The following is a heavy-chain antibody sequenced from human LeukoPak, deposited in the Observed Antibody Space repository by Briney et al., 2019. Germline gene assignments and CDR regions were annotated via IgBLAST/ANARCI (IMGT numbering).Heavy chain of an antibody. CDR2: INPNSGGT. V-gene: IGHV1-2*02. CDR3: ARDGSSWARRWFDP. CDR1: GYTYTGYY. D-gene: IGHD6-13*01. Sequence: ASVKVSCKASGYTYTGYYMHWVRQAPGQGLEWMGWINPNSGGTNYAQKFQGRVTMTRDTSISTAYMELSRLRSDDTAVYYCARDGSSWARRWFDPWGQGTLVTVSS. J-gene: IGHJ5*02.